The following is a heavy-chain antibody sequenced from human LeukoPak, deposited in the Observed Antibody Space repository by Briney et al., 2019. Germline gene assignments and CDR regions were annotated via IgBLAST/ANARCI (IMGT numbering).Heavy chain of an antibody. D-gene: IGHD5-12*01. CDR2: INPNSGGT. CDR3: ARSSGYDYTAHDY. J-gene: IGHJ4*02. Sequence: ASVKVSCKASGYTFTSYGISWVRQAPGQGLEWMGWINPNSGGTNYAQKFQGRVTMTRDTSISTAYMELSRLRSDDTAVYYCARSSGYDYTAHDYWGQGTLVTVSS. CDR1: GYTFTSYG. V-gene: IGHV1-2*02.